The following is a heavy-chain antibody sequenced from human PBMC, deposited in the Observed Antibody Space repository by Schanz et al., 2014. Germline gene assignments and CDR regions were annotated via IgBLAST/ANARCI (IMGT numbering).Heavy chain of an antibody. CDR1: GYTFTSYD. V-gene: IGHV1-8*02. J-gene: IGHJ4*02. Sequence: QVQLVQSGAEVKKPGASVKVSCKASGYTFTSYDINWVRQAPGQGLEWMGWMNPNSGNTGYAQKFQGRVTMTRHTSISTAYMELSSLRSEDTAVYYCARDGEAAAGCDYWGQGTLVIVSS. CDR3: ARDGEAAAGCDY. CDR2: MNPNSGNT. D-gene: IGHD6-13*01.